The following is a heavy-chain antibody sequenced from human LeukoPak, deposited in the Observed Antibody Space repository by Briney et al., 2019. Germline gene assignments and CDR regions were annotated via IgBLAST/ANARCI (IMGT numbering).Heavy chain of an antibody. J-gene: IGHJ4*02. CDR2: ISGNGGST. Sequence: GGSLRLSCAVSGFTSTNYAMSWVRQAPGKGLEWVSAISGNGGSTYYADSVKGRFTISRDNSKNTLYLQMNSLRAEDTAVYYCARAPELYYSDYWGQGTLVTVSS. V-gene: IGHV3-23*01. CDR3: ARAPELYYSDY. D-gene: IGHD1-14*01. CDR1: GFTSTNYA.